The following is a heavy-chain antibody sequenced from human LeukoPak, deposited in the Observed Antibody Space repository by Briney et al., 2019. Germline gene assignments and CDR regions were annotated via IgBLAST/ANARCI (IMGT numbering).Heavy chain of an antibody. J-gene: IGHJ5*02. CDR2: INPNSGGT. D-gene: IGHD3-22*01. Sequence: SVKVSCKASGSTFTDYYIHWVRQAPGQGLEWMGWINPNSGGTNYAQKFQGRVTMTRDTSISTAYMELRRLRCDDTAVYYCARENYDSSGSIVTWGQGTLVTVSS. CDR3: ARENYDSSGSIVT. V-gene: IGHV1-2*02. CDR1: GSTFTDYY.